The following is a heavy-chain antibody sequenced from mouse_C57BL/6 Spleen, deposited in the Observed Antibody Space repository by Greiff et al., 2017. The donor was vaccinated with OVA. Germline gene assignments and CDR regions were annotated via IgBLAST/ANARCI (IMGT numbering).Heavy chain of an antibody. J-gene: IGHJ4*01. Sequence: EVQLQQSGPELVKPGASVKISCKASGYTFTDYYMNWVKQSHGKSLEWIGDINPNNGGTSYNQKFKGKATLTVDKSSSTAYMELRSLTSEDSAVYYCARIWMDYWGQGTSVTVSS. CDR3: ARIWMDY. V-gene: IGHV1-26*01. CDR2: INPNNGGT. CDR1: GYTFTDYY.